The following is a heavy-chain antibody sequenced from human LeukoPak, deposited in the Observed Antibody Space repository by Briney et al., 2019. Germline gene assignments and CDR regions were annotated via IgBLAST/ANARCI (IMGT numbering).Heavy chain of an antibody. CDR2: ISGSGGST. J-gene: IGHJ4*02. D-gene: IGHD3-3*01. V-gene: IGHV3-23*01. CDR1: GFTFSSYA. CDR3: AIIGGVGPKDY. Sequence: GGSLRLSCAASGFTFSSYAMSWVRQAPGKGLEWVSAISGSGGSTYYADSVKGRFTISRDNSKNTLYLQMNSLRAEDTAIYYCAIIGGVGPKDYWGPGTLVTVSP.